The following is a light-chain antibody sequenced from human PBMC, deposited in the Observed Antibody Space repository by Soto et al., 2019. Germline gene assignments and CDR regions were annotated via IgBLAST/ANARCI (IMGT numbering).Light chain of an antibody. J-gene: IGKJ4*01. CDR1: QSISNNH. CDR2: GTS. Sequence: EIVLTQSPGTLSLSPVERVTLSCMASQSISNNHLAWYQQKPGQAPRLLIHGTSNRATGIPDRFSGSGSGTDFTLTFSRLEPEDFAVYYCEYYGTSTTFGGGTKVDIK. CDR3: EYYGTSTT. V-gene: IGKV3-20*01.